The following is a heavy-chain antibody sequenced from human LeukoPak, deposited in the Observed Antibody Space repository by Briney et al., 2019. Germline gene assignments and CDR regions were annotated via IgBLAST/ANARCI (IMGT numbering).Heavy chain of an antibody. V-gene: IGHV4-59*11. CDR2: IFYTGST. Sequence: SETLSLTCTVSGGSIYSHHWSWIRQPPGKGQEWIGYIFYTGSTNYNPSLNSRVTISVDTLKNQFSLTLNSVTAADTAVYYCARGSNWFDPWGQGTLVTVSS. CDR1: GGSIYSHH. CDR3: ARGSNWFDP. J-gene: IGHJ5*02.